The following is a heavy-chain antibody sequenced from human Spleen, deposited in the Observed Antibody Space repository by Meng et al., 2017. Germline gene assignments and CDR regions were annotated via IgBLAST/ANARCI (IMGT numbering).Heavy chain of an antibody. CDR3: AREAGYHGSGRSGFCDN. Sequence: QVQLVQSGAEVKKPGASVRVSCKTSGYTFTNHYFHWVRQAPGQGLEWMGRIHPVSGGTEYAQNFQGRVTVTRDTSISTSYMELSRLRSDDTAVYFCAREAGYHGSGRSGFCDNWGQGTLVTVSS. CDR2: IHPVSGGT. CDR1: GYTFTNHY. V-gene: IGHV1-2*06. D-gene: IGHD3-10*01. J-gene: IGHJ4*02.